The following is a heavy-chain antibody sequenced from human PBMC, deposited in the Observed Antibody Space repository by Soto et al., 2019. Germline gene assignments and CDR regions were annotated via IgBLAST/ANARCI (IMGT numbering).Heavy chain of an antibody. Sequence: QLQVQESGPGLVKPSETLSLTCTVSGSSINSSGYYWGWIRQPPGKGLEWIGSMFYGVSTYYNPSLKRRFAVSVDTSKNQFSLNLRSVTAADTAVDYCARLPSRHLVDYWGQGTLVTVDS. CDR3: ARLPSRHLVDY. D-gene: IGHD3-3*02. V-gene: IGHV4-39*01. CDR2: MFYGVST. J-gene: IGHJ4*02. CDR1: GSSINSSGYY.